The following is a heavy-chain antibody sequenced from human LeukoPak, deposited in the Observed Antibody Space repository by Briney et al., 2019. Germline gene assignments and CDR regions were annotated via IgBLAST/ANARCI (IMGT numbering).Heavy chain of an antibody. CDR1: GYTFTSYD. Sequence: ASVKVSCKASGYTFTSYDINWVRQATGQGLEWMGWMNPNSGNTGYAQKVQGRVTMTRNTSISTAYMELSSLRSEDTAVYYCAGFGVIIGKYYYYYYGMDVWGQGTTVTVSS. CDR2: MNPNSGNT. CDR3: AGFGVIIGKYYYYYYGMDV. V-gene: IGHV1-8*01. D-gene: IGHD3-10*01. J-gene: IGHJ6*02.